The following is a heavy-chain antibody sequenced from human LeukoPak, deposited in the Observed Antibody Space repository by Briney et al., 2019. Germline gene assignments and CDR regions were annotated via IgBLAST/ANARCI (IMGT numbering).Heavy chain of an antibody. J-gene: IGHJ3*02. CDR3: ARVRMVERANDAFDI. Sequence: ASVKVSCKASGYTFTGYYMHWVRQAPGQGLEWMGWINPNSGGTNYAQKFQGGVTMTRDTSISTAYMELSRLRSDDTAVYYCARVRMVERANDAFDIWGQGTMVTVSS. CDR1: GYTFTGYY. D-gene: IGHD1-1*01. V-gene: IGHV1-2*02. CDR2: INPNSGGT.